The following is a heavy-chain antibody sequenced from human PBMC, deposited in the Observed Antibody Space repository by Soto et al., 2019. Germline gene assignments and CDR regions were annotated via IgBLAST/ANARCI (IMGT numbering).Heavy chain of an antibody. CDR1: GGSISSGGYS. V-gene: IGHV4-30-2*01. CDR2: MYHSGST. J-gene: IGHJ4*02. CDR3: ARVQYY. D-gene: IGHD1-1*01. Sequence: SETLSLTCAVSGGSISSGGYSWSWIRQPPGKGLEWIGYMYHSGSTYYNPSLKSRVTISIDRSKNQFSLKLSSVTAADTAVYYCARVQYYSGQGILVTVS.